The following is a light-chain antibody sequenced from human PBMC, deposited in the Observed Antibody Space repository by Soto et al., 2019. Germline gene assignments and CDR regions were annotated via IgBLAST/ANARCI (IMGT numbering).Light chain of an antibody. Sequence: EILMTQSPATLSVSPGERVTLSCRASQSVSSRLACYQQKPGQSPRLLIYVASTRATGIPARFSGSGSGTEFTLTISSLQSEDFGGYYCHQYNSLWTFGQGTKVEIK. J-gene: IGKJ1*01. CDR1: QSVSSR. CDR2: VAS. V-gene: IGKV3-15*01. CDR3: HQYNSLWT.